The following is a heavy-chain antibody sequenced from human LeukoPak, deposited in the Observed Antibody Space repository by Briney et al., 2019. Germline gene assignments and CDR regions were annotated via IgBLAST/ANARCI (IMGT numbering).Heavy chain of an antibody. D-gene: IGHD6-13*01. Sequence: SQTLSLTCALSGDIVSSNSAAWNWIRQSPSRGLEWLERTYYRSKLYNDYAVSVKGRIAINPDTSKNQFSLQLNSVTPEDTAVYYCARAKGRSPLFDYWGQGTLVTVSS. CDR2: TYYRSKLYN. CDR3: ARAKGRSPLFDY. CDR1: GDIVSSNSAA. V-gene: IGHV6-1*01. J-gene: IGHJ4*02.